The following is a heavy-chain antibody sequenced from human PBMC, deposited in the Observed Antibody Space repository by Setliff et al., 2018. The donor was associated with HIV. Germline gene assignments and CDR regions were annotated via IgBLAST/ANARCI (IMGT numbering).Heavy chain of an antibody. CDR2: IYYSGST. D-gene: IGHD3-22*01. CDR1: GGSISSSSYY. Sequence: PSETLSLTCTVSGGSISSSSYYWGWIRQPPGKGLEWIGSIYYSGSTYYNPSLKSRVTISVDTSKNQFSLKLSSVTAADTAVYYCASQRTITMIVVVIPKGFDIWGQGTMVTVS. V-gene: IGHV4-39*01. J-gene: IGHJ3*02. CDR3: ASQRTITMIVVVIPKGFDI.